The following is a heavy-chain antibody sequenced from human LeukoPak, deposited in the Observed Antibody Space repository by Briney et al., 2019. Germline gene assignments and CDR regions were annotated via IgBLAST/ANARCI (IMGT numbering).Heavy chain of an antibody. V-gene: IGHV3-23*01. Sequence: GGSLRLSCAASGFTFSSYAMSWVRQAPGKGLEWVSAISGSGGRTYYADSVKGRFTISRDNSKNTLYLQMNSLRAEDTAVYYCAKVQNYDILTGPPGYFDYWGQGTLVTVSS. CDR3: AKVQNYDILTGPPGYFDY. J-gene: IGHJ4*02. D-gene: IGHD3-9*01. CDR2: ISGSGGRT. CDR1: GFTFSSYA.